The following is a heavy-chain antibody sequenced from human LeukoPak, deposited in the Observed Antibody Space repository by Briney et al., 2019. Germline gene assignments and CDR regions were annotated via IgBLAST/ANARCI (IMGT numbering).Heavy chain of an antibody. Sequence: SETLSLTCTVSGGSISSYYWSWIRQPAGKGLEWIGRIYTSGSTNYNPSLTSRVTMSVDTSKNQFSLKLSSVTAADTAVYYCARAAVAGWGSAFDIWGQGTMVTVSS. CDR2: IYTSGST. V-gene: IGHV4-4*07. CDR1: GGSISSYY. J-gene: IGHJ3*02. D-gene: IGHD6-19*01. CDR3: ARAAVAGWGSAFDI.